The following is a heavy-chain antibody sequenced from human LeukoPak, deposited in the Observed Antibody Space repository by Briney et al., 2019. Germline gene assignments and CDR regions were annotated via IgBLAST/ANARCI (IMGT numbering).Heavy chain of an antibody. D-gene: IGHD2-2*02. CDR3: ARDYCSSTSCYMYNWFDP. V-gene: IGHV1-18*01. CDR1: GYTFTSYG. CDR2: ISAYNANT. Sequence: ASVKVSCKASGYTFTSYGISWVRHAPGQGLEWMGWISAYNANTNSEQKLQGRVTMTTDTSTSTAYMELRSLRSDDTAVYYCARDYCSSTSCYMYNWFDPWGQGTLVTVSS. J-gene: IGHJ5*02.